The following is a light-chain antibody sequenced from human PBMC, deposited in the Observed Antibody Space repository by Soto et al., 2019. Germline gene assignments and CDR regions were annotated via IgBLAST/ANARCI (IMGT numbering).Light chain of an antibody. CDR1: QSVSSSY. V-gene: IGKV3-20*01. Sequence: EIVLTQSPGTLSLSSGERATLSCRASQSVSSSYLAWYQQKPGQAPRLLIYGASSRATGIPDRFSGSGSGTDFTLTISRLEPEDFAVYYCQQYGSFWTFGQGT. CDR2: GAS. CDR3: QQYGSFWT. J-gene: IGKJ1*01.